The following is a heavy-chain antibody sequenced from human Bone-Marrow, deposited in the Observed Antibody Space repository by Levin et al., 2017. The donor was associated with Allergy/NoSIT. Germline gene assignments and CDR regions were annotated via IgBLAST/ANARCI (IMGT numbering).Heavy chain of an antibody. Sequence: SQTLSLPCSVSVSAGSVSTDDYYWSWIRQPPGKGLEWIGYISHRGSTHYNPSIKSRVTISADMSKNQFSLKLHSVTAADTAVYYCARVRDAFDIWGQGTMVTVSS. CDR3: ARVRDAFDI. J-gene: IGHJ3*02. CDR1: AGSVSTDDYY. V-gene: IGHV4-61*08. CDR2: ISHRGST.